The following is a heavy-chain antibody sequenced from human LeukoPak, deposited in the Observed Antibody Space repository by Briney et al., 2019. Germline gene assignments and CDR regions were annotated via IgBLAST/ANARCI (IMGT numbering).Heavy chain of an antibody. CDR1: GGSISSYY. V-gene: IGHV4-59*01. CDR2: IYYSGST. D-gene: IGHD6-19*01. J-gene: IGHJ4*02. CDR3: ARVGYSSGWPDY. Sequence: ETLSLTCTVSGGSISSYYWSWIRQPPGKGLEWIGYIYYSGSTNYNPSLKSRVTISIDTSKKQFSLKLSSVTAADTAVYYGARVGYSSGWPDYWGQGTLVTVSS.